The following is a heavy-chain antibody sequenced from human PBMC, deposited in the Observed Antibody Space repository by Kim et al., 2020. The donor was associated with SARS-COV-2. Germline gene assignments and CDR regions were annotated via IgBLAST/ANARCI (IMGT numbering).Heavy chain of an antibody. CDR1: GFTFSDYY. V-gene: IGHV3-11*05. CDR3: ARDPRVTYPDY. J-gene: IGHJ4*02. D-gene: IGHD2-21*02. Sequence: GWSLRLSCAASGFTFSDYYMSWIRQAPGKGLEWVSYISDTGTYTNYADSVKGRFTISRDNAKNSLYLQMNSLRADDTAVYFCARDPRVTYPDYWGQGTLVTVSS. CDR2: ISDTGTYT.